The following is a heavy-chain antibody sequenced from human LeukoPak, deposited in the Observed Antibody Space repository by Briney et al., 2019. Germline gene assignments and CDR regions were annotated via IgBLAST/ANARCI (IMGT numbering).Heavy chain of an antibody. Sequence: SSGSYYWSWVRQAPGKGLEWVANVKQDGSQKYYVDSVRGRFTISRDNAKNSLYLQMNSLRAEDTAVYYCARDAHYAFDMWGQGTMVTVSS. J-gene: IGHJ3*02. CDR3: ARDAHYAFDM. CDR1: SSGSYY. CDR2: VKQDGSQK. V-gene: IGHV3-7*03.